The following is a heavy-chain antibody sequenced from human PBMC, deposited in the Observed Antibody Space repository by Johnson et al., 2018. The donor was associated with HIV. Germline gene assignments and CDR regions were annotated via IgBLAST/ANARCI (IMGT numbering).Heavy chain of an antibody. J-gene: IGHJ3*02. D-gene: IGHD6-13*01. Sequence: QVQLVESGGGVVQPGRSLRLSCAASGFTFSSYGMHWVRQAPGKGLEWVAVISFDGSDKYSSDSVQGRFTISSDNSKNTLYLQMNSRRAEDTAVYYCAKVAVATAAGGVALDIWGPGTMVTVSS. CDR3: AKVAVATAAGGVALDI. CDR2: ISFDGSDK. V-gene: IGHV3-30*18. CDR1: GFTFSSYG.